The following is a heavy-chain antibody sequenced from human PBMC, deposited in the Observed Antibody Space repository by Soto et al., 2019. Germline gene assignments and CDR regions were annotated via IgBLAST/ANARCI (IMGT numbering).Heavy chain of an antibody. Sequence: PSETLSLTCTVSGGSISSGDYYWSWIRQPPGKGLEWIGYIYYSGSTYYNPSLKSRVTISVDTSKNQFSLKLSSVTAADTAVYYCARLYDFWSGFDYWGQGTLVTVSS. J-gene: IGHJ4*02. CDR2: IYYSGST. D-gene: IGHD3-3*01. CDR3: ARLYDFWSGFDY. V-gene: IGHV4-30-4*01. CDR1: GGSISSGDYY.